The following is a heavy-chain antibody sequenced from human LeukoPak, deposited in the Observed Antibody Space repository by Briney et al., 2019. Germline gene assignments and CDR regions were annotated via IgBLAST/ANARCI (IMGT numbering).Heavy chain of an antibody. CDR3: ARAARSGAAVPFDY. D-gene: IGHD3-3*01. J-gene: IGHJ4*02. V-gene: IGHV1-8*03. CDR2: MNPNSGNT. Sequence: GASVKVSCKASGYTFTSYDINWVRQATGQGLEWMGWMNPNSGNTGYAQKFQGRVTITRNTSISTAYMELSSLRSEDTAVYYCARAARSGAAVPFDYWGQGTLVTVSS. CDR1: GYTFTSYD.